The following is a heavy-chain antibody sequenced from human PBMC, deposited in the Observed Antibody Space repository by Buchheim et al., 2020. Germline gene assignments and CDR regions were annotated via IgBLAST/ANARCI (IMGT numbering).Heavy chain of an antibody. CDR3: ARAVHTGLIDAFDI. CDR1: GFTVSSNY. V-gene: IGHV3-66*01. Sequence: EVQLVESGGGLVQPGGSLRLSCEASGFTVSSNYMSWVRQAPGKGLEWVSLIYSNGNTFYADSVQGRFTVSRDNSKNTLYLQMNSLRAEDTAVYYCARAVHTGLIDAFDIWGQET. D-gene: IGHD5-18*01. CDR2: IYSNGNT. J-gene: IGHJ3*02.